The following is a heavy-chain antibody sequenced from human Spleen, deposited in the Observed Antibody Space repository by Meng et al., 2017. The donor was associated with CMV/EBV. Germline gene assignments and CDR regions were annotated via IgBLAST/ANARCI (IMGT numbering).Heavy chain of an antibody. CDR1: GSPFPDYD. CDR3: ARRGGVEWLLSF. D-gene: IGHD3-3*01. Sequence: MASGSPFPDYDLHWARQAPGQGLEWMGIINPSGGRTTYAQKFQGRVTMTRDTSTSTVYMELTSLRSDDTAVYYCARRGGVEWLLSFWGQGTLVTVSS. V-gene: IGHV1-46*01. CDR2: INPSGGRT. J-gene: IGHJ4*02.